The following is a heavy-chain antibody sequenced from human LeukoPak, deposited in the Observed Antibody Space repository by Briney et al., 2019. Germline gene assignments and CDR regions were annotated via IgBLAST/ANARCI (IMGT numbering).Heavy chain of an antibody. CDR1: GFSLSTSGMG. CDR2: IDWDEDK. Sequence: SGPTLFHPTATLTLTFTFSGFSLSTSGMGVSWIRQPQVKALEWLKRIDWDEDKYYSTSLKTRNTISKNRTNNQVALTMTNMHPVDTATYYCARAAYGDYDFDYWGQGTLVTVSS. J-gene: IGHJ4*02. CDR3: ARAAYGDYDFDY. V-gene: IGHV2-70*11. D-gene: IGHD4-17*01.